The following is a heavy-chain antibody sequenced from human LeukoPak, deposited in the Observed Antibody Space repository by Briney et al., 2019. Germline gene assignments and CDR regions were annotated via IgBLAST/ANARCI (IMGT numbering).Heavy chain of an antibody. D-gene: IGHD6-19*01. CDR1: GFTFSGSA. Sequence: GGSLRLSCAASGFTFSGSAMHWVRQASGKGLEWVGRIRSKANSYATAYAASVKGRFTISRDDSKNTAYLQMNSLKTEDTAVYYCTRGSIAVAGTYYYYGMDVWGQGTTVTVSS. CDR2: IRSKANSYAT. CDR3: TRGSIAVAGTYYYYGMDV. J-gene: IGHJ6*02. V-gene: IGHV3-73*01.